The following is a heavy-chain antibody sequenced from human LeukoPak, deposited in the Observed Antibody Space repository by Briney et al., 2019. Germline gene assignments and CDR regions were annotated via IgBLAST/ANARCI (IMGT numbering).Heavy chain of an antibody. CDR1: GFTFSSYW. D-gene: IGHD4-23*01. CDR2: INSDGSST. CDR3: AKGNYGDKNDY. Sequence: PGGFLRLSCAASGFTFSSYWMHWVRQAPGKGLVWVSRINSDGSSTSYADSVKGRFTISRDNAKNTLYLQMNSLRAEDTAVYYCAKGNYGDKNDYWGQGTLVAVSS. V-gene: IGHV3-74*01. J-gene: IGHJ4*02.